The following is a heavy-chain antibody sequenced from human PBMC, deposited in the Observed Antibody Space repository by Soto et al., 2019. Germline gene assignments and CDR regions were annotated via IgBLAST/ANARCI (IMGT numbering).Heavy chain of an antibody. D-gene: IGHD5-18*01. J-gene: IGHJ6*02. Sequence: SETLSLTCTVSGGSISSYYWSWIRQPPGKGLEWIGYIYYSGSTNYNPSLKSRVTISVDTSKNQFSLKLSSVTAADTAVYYCASTMVTEDTYYYGMDVWGQGTTVTVSS. V-gene: IGHV4-59*01. CDR1: GGSISSYY. CDR2: IYYSGST. CDR3: ASTMVTEDTYYYGMDV.